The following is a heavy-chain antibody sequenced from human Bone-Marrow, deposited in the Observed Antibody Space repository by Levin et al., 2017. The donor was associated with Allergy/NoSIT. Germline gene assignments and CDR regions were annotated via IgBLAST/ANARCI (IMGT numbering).Heavy chain of an antibody. J-gene: IGHJ4*02. CDR2: ISGSGGST. D-gene: IGHD3-10*01. Sequence: LSLTCAASGFTFSSYAMSWVRQAPGKGLEWVSAISGSGGSTYYADSVKGRFTISRDNSKNTLYLQMNSLRAEDTAVYYCAKETITMVRGVIIVWGQGTLVTVSS. CDR1: GFTFSSYA. CDR3: AKETITMVRGVIIV. V-gene: IGHV3-23*01.